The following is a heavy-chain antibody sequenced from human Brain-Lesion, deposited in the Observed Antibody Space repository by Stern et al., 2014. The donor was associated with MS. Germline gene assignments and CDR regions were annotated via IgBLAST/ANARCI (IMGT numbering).Heavy chain of an antibody. J-gene: IGHJ4*02. CDR1: GGPISSPSYY. Sequence: QVQLQESGPGLVKPSQTLSLTCTVSGGPISSPSYYWSWIRQPAGKGLEWIGRIYASGNTNYNPSLKSRVSISVATPKNHLPLRLSSVTASDTAVYYCARDYGDLEFDLWGQGTLVTVSS. V-gene: IGHV4-61*02. D-gene: IGHD4-17*01. CDR2: IYASGNT. CDR3: ARDYGDLEFDL.